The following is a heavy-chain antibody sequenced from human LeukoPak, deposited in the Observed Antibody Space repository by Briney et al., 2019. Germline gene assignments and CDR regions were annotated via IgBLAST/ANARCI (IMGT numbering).Heavy chain of an antibody. CDR3: ARGDILTGPDY. J-gene: IGHJ4*02. CDR2: IYYSGST. CDR1: GGSISSYY. Sequence: SETLSLTCTVSGGSISSYYWSSIRQPPGKGLEWIGYIYYSGSTNYNPSLKSRVTISVDTSKNQFSLKLSSVTAADTAVYYCARGDILTGPDYWGQGTLVTVSS. D-gene: IGHD3-9*01. V-gene: IGHV4-59*01.